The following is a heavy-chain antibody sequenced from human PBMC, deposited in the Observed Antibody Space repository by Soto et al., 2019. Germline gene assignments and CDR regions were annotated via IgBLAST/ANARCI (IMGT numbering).Heavy chain of an antibody. J-gene: IGHJ5*02. CDR1: GFTFSGSA. Sequence: PGGSLRLSCAASGFTFSGSAMHWVRQASGKGLEWVGRIRSKPDSYATAYAASVKGRFTISRDDSNNTAYLQMNSLKTEGTAVYSCTRLGSPGLSWFDPWGQGTLVTVSS. CDR2: IRSKPDSYAT. CDR3: TRLGSPGLSWFDP. V-gene: IGHV3-73*01. D-gene: IGHD1-26*01.